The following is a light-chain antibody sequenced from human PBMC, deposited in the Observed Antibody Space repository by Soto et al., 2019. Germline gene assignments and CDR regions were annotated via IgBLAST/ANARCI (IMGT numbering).Light chain of an antibody. CDR1: QSVSTN. J-gene: IGKJ3*01. V-gene: IGKV3-15*01. Sequence: ERVMTQSPATLSVSPGERATLSCRASQSVSTNLAWYQQKPGQAPRLLIYAASTRATGVPARFSGSGSGTEFTLTISSLQSEDFAVYYSQQYNSWPPIFTFGPGTKVDIK. CDR2: AAS. CDR3: QQYNSWPPIFT.